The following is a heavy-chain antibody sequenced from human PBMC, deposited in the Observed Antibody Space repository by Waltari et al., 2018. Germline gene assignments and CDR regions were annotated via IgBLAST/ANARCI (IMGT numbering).Heavy chain of an antibody. CDR1: GGSISSYY. J-gene: IGHJ5*02. D-gene: IGHD3-3*01. CDR2: IYYSGST. Sequence: QVQLQESGPGLVKPSETLSLTCTVSGGSISSYYWSWIRQPPGKGLEWIGYIYYSGSTNDSPSPKVRVTISVDTAKNQFSLKLSSVTAADTAVYYCARGGGGYDFWSGYYNWFDPWGQGTLVTVSS. V-gene: IGHV4-59*01. CDR3: ARGGGGYDFWSGYYNWFDP.